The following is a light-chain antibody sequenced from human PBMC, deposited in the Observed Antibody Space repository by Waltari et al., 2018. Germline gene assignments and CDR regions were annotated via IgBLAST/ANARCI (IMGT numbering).Light chain of an antibody. CDR2: GAS. V-gene: IGKV3-11*01. CDR3: LQSSNWYT. CDR1: QSVSSY. J-gene: IGKJ2*01. Sequence: GERATLSCRASQSVSSYLAWYQLKPGQAPRLLIYGASNRATGIPARFSGSASGTDFTLTINSLEPEDFAVYYCLQSSNWYTFGQGTKLEIK.